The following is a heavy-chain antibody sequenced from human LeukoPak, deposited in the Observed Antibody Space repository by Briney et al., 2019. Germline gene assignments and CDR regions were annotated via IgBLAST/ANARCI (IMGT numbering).Heavy chain of an antibody. J-gene: IGHJ4*02. CDR1: GFTFSSYS. D-gene: IGHD3-22*01. Sequence: PGGSLRLSCAASGFTFSSYSMNWVRQAPGKGLEWVSYISSSSSTIYYADSVKGRFTISRDNAKNSLYLQMNTLRAEDTAVYYCARDGGYYYDSSGYSDYWGQGTLVTVSS. V-gene: IGHV3-48*04. CDR2: ISSSSSTI. CDR3: ARDGGYYYDSSGYSDY.